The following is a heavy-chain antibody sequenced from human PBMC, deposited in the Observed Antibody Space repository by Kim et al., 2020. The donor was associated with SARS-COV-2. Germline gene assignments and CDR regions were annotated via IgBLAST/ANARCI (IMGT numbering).Heavy chain of an antibody. Sequence: GGSLRLSCAASGFPLSTNAMTWLRQAPGKGLEWVSDIRGTGDTYYADSVRGRFIISRDTSKNTLYLQMNSRGVEDTAVYYFVGGGSGSCWGQGTRVTVSS. CDR1: GFPLSTNA. J-gene: IGHJ4*02. V-gene: IGHV3-23*01. CDR3: VGGGSGSC. CDR2: IRGTGDT. D-gene: IGHD3-10*01.